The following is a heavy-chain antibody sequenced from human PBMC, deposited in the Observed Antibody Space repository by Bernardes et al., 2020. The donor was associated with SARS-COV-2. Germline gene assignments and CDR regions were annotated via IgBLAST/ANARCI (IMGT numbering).Heavy chain of an antibody. CDR2: INESGNT. CDR3: ARRAFSETWYFDS. V-gene: IGHV4-34*01. CDR1: GGSFSGYY. Sequence: ETLSLTCAVYGGSFSGYYWSWIRQPPGKGLEWIAEINESGNTNYSPSLKSRVTISVDTSKNQFSLKLRSVTAADTAVYYCARRAFSETWYFDSWGQGTLVTVSS. J-gene: IGHJ4*02. D-gene: IGHD3-3*02.